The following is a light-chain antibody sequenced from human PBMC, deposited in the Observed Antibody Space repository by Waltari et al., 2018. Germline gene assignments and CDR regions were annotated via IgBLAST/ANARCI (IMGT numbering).Light chain of an antibody. J-gene: IGKJ1*01. V-gene: IGKV3-15*01. CDR1: QSISIN. CDR3: QQFNDWPRT. CDR2: EAS. Sequence: EVVMKQSPATLSVSQGERATLSCRASQSISINMVWYQQRPGQAPRLLIYEASMRATDIPARFSGSGSGTEFTLTISSVQSEDAEVYYCQQFNDWPRTFGQGTKVEIK.